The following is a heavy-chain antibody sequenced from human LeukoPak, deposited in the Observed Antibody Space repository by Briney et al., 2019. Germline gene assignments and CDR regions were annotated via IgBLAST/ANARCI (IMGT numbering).Heavy chain of an antibody. Sequence: SQTLSLTCAVSGGSISSGGYSWSWIRQPPGKGLEWIGYIYHSGSTYYNPPLKSRVTISEDRSKNQFSLKLSSVTAADTAVYYCARAAVVVPAELDYWGQGTLVTVSS. CDR1: GGSISSGGYS. CDR2: IYHSGST. D-gene: IGHD2-2*01. CDR3: ARAAVVVPAELDY. J-gene: IGHJ4*02. V-gene: IGHV4-30-2*01.